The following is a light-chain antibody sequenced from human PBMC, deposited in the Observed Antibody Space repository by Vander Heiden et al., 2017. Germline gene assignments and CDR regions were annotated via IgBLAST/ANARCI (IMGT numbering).Light chain of an antibody. V-gene: IGLV3-21*02. CDR1: NIRSKS. CDR3: QVWDSSSDHGV. Sequence: SYVLTQPPSVSVAPGQTARITCGGNNIRSKSVYWYQQKPGQAPVRVVDDGGDRPSGIPERFSGSNAENTATLTISRVEAGEEADDYCQVWDSSSDHGVFGGGTKVTVL. CDR2: DGG. J-gene: IGLJ2*01.